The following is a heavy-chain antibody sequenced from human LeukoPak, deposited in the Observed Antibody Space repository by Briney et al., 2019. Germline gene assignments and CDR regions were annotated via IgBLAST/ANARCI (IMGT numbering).Heavy chain of an antibody. V-gene: IGHV1-2*02. CDR2: INPNSGGT. CDR3: ARDGITGTTPDY. D-gene: IGHD1-7*01. CDR1: GYTFTGYY. J-gene: IGHJ4*02. Sequence: ASVKVSCKASGYTFTGYYMHWVRQAPGQGLEWMGWINPNSGGTNYAQKFQGRVTMTRDTSISTAYMELSRLRPDDTAGYYCARDGITGTTPDYWGQGTLVTVSS.